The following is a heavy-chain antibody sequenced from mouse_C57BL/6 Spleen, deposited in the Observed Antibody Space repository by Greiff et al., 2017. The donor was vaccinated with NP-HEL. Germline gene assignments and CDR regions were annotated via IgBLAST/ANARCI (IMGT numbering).Heavy chain of an antibody. Sequence: EVKVVESGGGLVKPGGSLKLSCAASGFTFSDYGMHWVRQAPEKGLEWVAYISSGSSTIYYADTVKGRFTISRDNAKNTLFLQMTSLRSEDTAMYYCARPFITYYAMDYWGQGTSVTVSS. CDR1: GFTFSDYG. V-gene: IGHV5-17*01. CDR2: ISSGSSTI. D-gene: IGHD1-1*01. CDR3: ARPFITYYAMDY. J-gene: IGHJ4*01.